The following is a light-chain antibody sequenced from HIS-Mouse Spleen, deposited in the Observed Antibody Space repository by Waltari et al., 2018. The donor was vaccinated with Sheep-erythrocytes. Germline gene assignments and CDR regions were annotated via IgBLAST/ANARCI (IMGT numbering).Light chain of an antibody. CDR1: QSISSW. J-gene: IGKJ4*01. V-gene: IGKV1-5*03. Sequence: DIQMTQSPSTLSASVGDRVTITCLASQSISSWLAWYQQKPGKAPKLLIYKASSLESGVPSRFSGSGTGTEFTLTNSSLQPDDFATYYCQQYNSYPLTFGGGTKVEIK. CDR2: KAS. CDR3: QQYNSYPLT.